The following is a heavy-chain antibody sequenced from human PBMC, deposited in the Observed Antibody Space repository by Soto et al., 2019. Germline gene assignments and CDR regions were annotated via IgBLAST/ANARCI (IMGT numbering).Heavy chain of an antibody. D-gene: IGHD2-15*01. CDR3: ARAGAGVEMNLDY. CDR2: INGYNGNT. Sequence: SVKVYCKASVYTFTSYGISWVRQAPGQGLEWMGWINGYNGNTNYAQKLQGRVTMTTDTSTSTAYMELRSLRSDDTAVYYCARAGAGVEMNLDYWGQGTLVTGSS. CDR1: VYTFTSYG. V-gene: IGHV1-18*01. J-gene: IGHJ4*02.